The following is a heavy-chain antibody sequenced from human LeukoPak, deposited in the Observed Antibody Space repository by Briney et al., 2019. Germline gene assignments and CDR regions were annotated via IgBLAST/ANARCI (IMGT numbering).Heavy chain of an antibody. D-gene: IGHD3-22*01. Sequence: GGSLRPSCTASGFTFSSFWMAWVRQAPGKGLEWVANIKQDGSLQHYGDSVKGRFTISRDNAKNSLYLQMNNLRAEDTALYYCATSYDSSGCDWGQGTLVTVSS. J-gene: IGHJ4*02. V-gene: IGHV3-7*01. CDR3: ATSYDSSGCD. CDR1: GFTFSSFW. CDR2: IKQDGSLQ.